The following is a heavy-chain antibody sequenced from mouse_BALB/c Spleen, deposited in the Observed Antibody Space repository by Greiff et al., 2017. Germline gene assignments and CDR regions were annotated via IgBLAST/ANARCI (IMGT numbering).Heavy chain of an antibody. CDR2: IYPGDGDT. D-gene: IGHD2-12*01. V-gene: IGHV1-80*01. CDR3: ARLRRESDYNAMDY. Sequence: QVQLQQSGAELVRPGSSVKISCKASGYAFSSYWMNWVKQRPGQGLEWIGQIYPGDGDTNYNGKFKGKATLTADKSSSTAYMQLSSLTSEDSAVYFCARLRRESDYNAMDYWGQGTSVTVSS. J-gene: IGHJ4*01. CDR1: GYAFSSYW.